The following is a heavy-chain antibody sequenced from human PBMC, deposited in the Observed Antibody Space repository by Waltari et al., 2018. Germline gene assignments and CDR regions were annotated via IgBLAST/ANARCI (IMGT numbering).Heavy chain of an antibody. Sequence: QVQLEQSGAEVKKPEASVKVSCKTSGYTFTNYYIHWVRQAPGQGLEWMGWVNADGGGTKYAQNFQGRVIMTRDTSIRTAYMELTSLTSDDTAMYYCVRSLKSGGAYWGQGTLVTVSS. J-gene: IGHJ4*02. D-gene: IGHD3-10*01. CDR1: GYTFTNYY. V-gene: IGHV1-2*02. CDR2: VNADGGGT. CDR3: VRSLKSGGAY.